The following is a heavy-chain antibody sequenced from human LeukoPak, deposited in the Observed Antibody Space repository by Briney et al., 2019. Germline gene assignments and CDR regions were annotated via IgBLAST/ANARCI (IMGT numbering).Heavy chain of an antibody. CDR2: INPDGSEK. J-gene: IGHJ4*02. Sequence: GGSLRLSCAVSGFTFSSDWMIWVRQAPGKGLEWVANINPDGSEKNYVDSVRGRFTISRDNAKNSLDLQMNSLRAEDTAVYYCAKDGGTFWGVVTATSSGYYFDYWGQGTLVTVSS. D-gene: IGHD2-21*02. V-gene: IGHV3-7*01. CDR3: AKDGGTFWGVVTATSSGYYFDY. CDR1: GFTFSSDW.